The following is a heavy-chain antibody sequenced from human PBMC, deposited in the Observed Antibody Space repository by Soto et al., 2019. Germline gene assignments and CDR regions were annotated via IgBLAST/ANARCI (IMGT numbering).Heavy chain of an antibody. CDR1: GGTFSSYA. V-gene: IGHV1-69*01. Sequence: QVQLVQSGAEVKKPGSSVKVSCKASGGTFSSYAISWVRQAPGQGLEWMGGIIPIFGTANYAQKFQARVTITADESTSTAYRELSSLRSEDTAVYYCARSPGGYYDSSCYFTYWGQGTLVTVSS. D-gene: IGHD3-22*01. J-gene: IGHJ4*02. CDR3: ARSPGGYYDSSCYFTY. CDR2: IIPIFGTA.